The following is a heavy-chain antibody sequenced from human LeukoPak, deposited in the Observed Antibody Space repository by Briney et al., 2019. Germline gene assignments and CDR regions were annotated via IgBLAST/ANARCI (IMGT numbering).Heavy chain of an antibody. D-gene: IGHD4-23*01. CDR2: ISHDGSHK. V-gene: IGHV3-30*04. CDR1: GFTFSSFS. J-gene: IGHJ4*02. Sequence: GGSLRLSCVASGFTFSSFSMHWVRQAPGHGLEWVAVISHDGSHKSYADSVRGRFTISRDNSKNTLSLQMNTLRPEDTALFYCARDPNRLADYGGDYFDHWGQGTLVTVSS. CDR3: ARDPNRLADYGGDYFDH.